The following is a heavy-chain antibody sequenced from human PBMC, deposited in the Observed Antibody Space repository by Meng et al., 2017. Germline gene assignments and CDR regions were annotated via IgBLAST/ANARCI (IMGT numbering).Heavy chain of an antibody. V-gene: IGHV7-4-1*02. CDR1: GSTFTSYA. D-gene: IGHD1-26*01. Sequence: VQLGHLGFDLNKPGAVGKVSCKPSGSTFTSYAMNWVRQAPGQGLEWMGWINTNTGNPTYAQGFTGRFVFSLDTSVSTAYLQISSLKAEDTAVYYCARENRWEPPDYWGQGTLVTVSS. J-gene: IGHJ4*02. CDR2: INTNTGNP. CDR3: ARENRWEPPDY.